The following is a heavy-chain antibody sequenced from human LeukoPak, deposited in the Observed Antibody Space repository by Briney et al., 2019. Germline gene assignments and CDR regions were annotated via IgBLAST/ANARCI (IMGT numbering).Heavy chain of an antibody. CDR1: GFIFSSYG. D-gene: IGHD2-2*01. Sequence: GTYLRPSCTASGFIFSSYGMHWVRQAPGMGLEWVAAMSDDGRNKFYADSMKGRFTITRDNSKNTLYLQMNSLRVDDTAVYYCAKERGTTTWFDSWGQGTLVTVSS. J-gene: IGHJ5*02. CDR2: MSDDGRNK. CDR3: AKERGTTTWFDS. V-gene: IGHV3-30*18.